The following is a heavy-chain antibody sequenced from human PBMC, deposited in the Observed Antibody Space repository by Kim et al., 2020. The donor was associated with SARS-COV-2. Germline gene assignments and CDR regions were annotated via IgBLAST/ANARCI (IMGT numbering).Heavy chain of an antibody. Sequence: AHSVKCRFTISRDKSKSTRYLQMNSLRAEDTAGYYCARGSDTAMVSLLHYWGQGTLVTVSS. CDR3: ARGSDTAMVSLLHY. D-gene: IGHD5-18*01. V-gene: IGHV3-53*01. J-gene: IGHJ4*02.